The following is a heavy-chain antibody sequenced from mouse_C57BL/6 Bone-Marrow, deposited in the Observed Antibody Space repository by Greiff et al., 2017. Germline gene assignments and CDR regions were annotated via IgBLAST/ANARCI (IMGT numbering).Heavy chain of an antibody. CDR1: GYSITSGYY. CDR2: ISYDGSN. J-gene: IGHJ3*01. V-gene: IGHV3-6*01. CDR3: ARGAY. Sequence: EVQLQESGPGLVKPSQSLSLTCSVTGYSITSGYYWNWIRQFPGNKLEWMGYISYDGSNNYHPSLKNLISITRDTSKNQFFLKLNSVTTEDTATYYCARGAYWGQGTLVTVSA.